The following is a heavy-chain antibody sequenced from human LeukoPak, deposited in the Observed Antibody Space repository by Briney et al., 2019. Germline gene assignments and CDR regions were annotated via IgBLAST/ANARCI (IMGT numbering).Heavy chain of an antibody. J-gene: IGHJ6*02. Sequence: PGGSLRLSCTASGFNFDKYAMHWVRQRPGKGLEWVAVISADGTTDHADSVKGRFTVSRDNSKESLFLQMSSLRDEDTALYYCATWAFYHGLDVWGQGTTVTVS. CDR2: ISADGTT. CDR3: ATWAFYHGLDV. D-gene: IGHD1-26*01. V-gene: IGHV3-43*02. CDR1: GFNFDKYA.